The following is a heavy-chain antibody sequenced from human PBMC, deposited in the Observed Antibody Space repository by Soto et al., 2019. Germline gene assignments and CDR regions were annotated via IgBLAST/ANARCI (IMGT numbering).Heavy chain of an antibody. Sequence: QVQLVQSGAEVKKPGASVKVSCKASGYTFTSYHMHWVRQAPGQGLEWMGIINPSGGSTSYAQKFQGRVTMTRDTSTSTVYMELSSLRSEDTAVYYCARDLGDCSGGSCYSRDYWGQGTLVTVSS. CDR2: INPSGGST. CDR3: ARDLGDCSGGSCYSRDY. V-gene: IGHV1-46*01. D-gene: IGHD2-15*01. CDR1: GYTFTSYH. J-gene: IGHJ4*02.